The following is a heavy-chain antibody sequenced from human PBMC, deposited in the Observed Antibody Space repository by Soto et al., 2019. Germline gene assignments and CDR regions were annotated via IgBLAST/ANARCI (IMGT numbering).Heavy chain of an antibody. D-gene: IGHD2-8*01. J-gene: IGHJ3*02. CDR1: GFTFSSYA. V-gene: IGHV3-30-3*01. CDR2: ISYDGSNK. CDR3: AGDSMSAFDI. Sequence: QVQLVESGGGVVQPGRSLRLACVASGFTFSSYAMHWVRQAPGKGLEWVAVISYDGSNKYYADSVKGRVIISRDNSKNTLYLQLNSLRAEDTAVYYCAGDSMSAFDIWGQGTMVTVSS.